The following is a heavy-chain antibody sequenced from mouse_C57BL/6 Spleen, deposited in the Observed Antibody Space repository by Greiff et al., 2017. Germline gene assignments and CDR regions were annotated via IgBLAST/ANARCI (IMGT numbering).Heavy chain of an antibody. V-gene: IGHV5-4*01. CDR1: GFTFSSYA. Sequence: EVKLMESGGGLVKPGGSLKLSCAASGFTFSSYAMSWVRQTPEKRLEWVATISDGGSYTYYPDNVKGRFTISRDNAKNNLYLQMSHLKSEDTAMYYCARDYGSSYCDYWGQGTTLTVSS. CDR2: ISDGGSYT. D-gene: IGHD1-1*01. J-gene: IGHJ2*01. CDR3: ARDYGSSYCDY.